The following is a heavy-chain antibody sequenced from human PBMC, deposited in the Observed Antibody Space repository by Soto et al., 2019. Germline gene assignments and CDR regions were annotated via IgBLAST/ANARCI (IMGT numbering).Heavy chain of an antibody. D-gene: IGHD3-3*01. CDR1: GGSFNRHT. J-gene: IGHJ5*02. Sequence: QVQLVQSGAEVRKPGSSVRVSCKASGGSFNRHTISWVRQAPGQGLEWMGGIIPIFGTANYAQKFQGRVTITADKSTSTAYMELSSLRSEDTAVYYCARAVNDFWSGEFDPWGQGTLVTVSS. CDR3: ARAVNDFWSGEFDP. V-gene: IGHV1-69*06. CDR2: IIPIFGTA.